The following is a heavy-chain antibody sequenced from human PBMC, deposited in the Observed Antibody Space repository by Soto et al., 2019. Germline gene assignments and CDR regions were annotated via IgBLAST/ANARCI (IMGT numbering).Heavy chain of an antibody. CDR3: ARRVCCRVGSFDV. CDR1: GYTFSNYW. Sequence: PGESLKISCKGSGYTFSNYWIGWVRLMPGKGLEWIGSIYPGDSDTKYSPSFRGQVTISVDKSINTAYLQWNSLKASDTDTYYCARRVCCRVGSFDVWGQGTLVTVSS. D-gene: IGHD1-26*01. J-gene: IGHJ3*01. CDR2: IYPGDSDT. V-gene: IGHV5-51*01.